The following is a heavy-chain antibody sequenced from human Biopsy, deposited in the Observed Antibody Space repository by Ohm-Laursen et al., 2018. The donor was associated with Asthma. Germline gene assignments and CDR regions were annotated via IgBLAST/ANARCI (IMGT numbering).Heavy chain of an antibody. CDR2: ISYDGREK. D-gene: IGHD3-3*01. V-gene: IGHV3-30*18. CDR1: GFAFSNYA. Sequence: SLRLSCAASGFAFSNYAMYWVRQAPGKGPEWVALISYDGREKGYVDSVKGRFTISRDNFRNTLYVEMSSLRPEDSATYYCAKERYYDFWSGYPIWGQGTMVTVSS. CDR3: AKERYYDFWSGYPI. J-gene: IGHJ3*02.